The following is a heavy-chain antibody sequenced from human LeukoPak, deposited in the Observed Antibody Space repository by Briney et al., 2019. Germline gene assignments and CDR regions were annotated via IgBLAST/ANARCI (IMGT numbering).Heavy chain of an antibody. CDR3: ARVRATMIVVVIPREFDAFDI. CDR1: GGSISSYY. J-gene: IGHJ3*02. CDR2: IYYSGST. Sequence: SETLSLTCTVAGGSISSYYWSWIRQPPGKGLEWIGYIYYSGSTNYNPSLKSRVTISVDTSKNQFSLKLSSVTAADTAVYYCARVRATMIVVVIPREFDAFDIWGQGTMVTVSS. V-gene: IGHV4-59*01. D-gene: IGHD3-22*01.